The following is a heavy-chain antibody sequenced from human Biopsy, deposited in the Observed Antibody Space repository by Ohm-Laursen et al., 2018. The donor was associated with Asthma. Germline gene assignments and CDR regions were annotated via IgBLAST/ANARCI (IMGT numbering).Heavy chain of an antibody. D-gene: IGHD6-13*01. CDR1: GFTFRTYG. CDR2: ISYDGHNQ. Sequence: SLRLSCSASGFTFRTYGLYWVRQTPGKGLEWLSSISYDGHNQHYADPVKGRFTISRDNSKNTVSLEMNSLRRDDTAVYFCARATVAAAGNDWGQGTLVTVSS. V-gene: IGHV3-30*06. J-gene: IGHJ4*02. CDR3: ARATVAAAGND.